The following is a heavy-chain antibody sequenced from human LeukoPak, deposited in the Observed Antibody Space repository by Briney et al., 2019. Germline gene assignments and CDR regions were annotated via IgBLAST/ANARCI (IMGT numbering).Heavy chain of an antibody. CDR1: GLSFSSYD. CDR3: ARDYGDLDY. J-gene: IGHJ4*02. D-gene: IGHD2-21*02. V-gene: IGHV3-21*01. Sequence: GGSLRLSCAASGLSFSSYDMVWVRQPPGKGLEWVSSISSSSSYIHYADSVKGRFTISRDNAKNSLYLQMNSLRAEDTAVYFCARDYGDLDYWGQGTLVTVSS. CDR2: ISSSSSYI.